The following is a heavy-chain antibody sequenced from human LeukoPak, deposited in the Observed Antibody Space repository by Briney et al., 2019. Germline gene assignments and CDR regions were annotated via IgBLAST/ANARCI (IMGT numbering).Heavy chain of an antibody. D-gene: IGHD3-10*01. CDR3: ARRRNYYGSGSYFVFDY. J-gene: IGHJ4*02. CDR1: GGSISSYY. V-gene: IGHV4-59*08. CDR2: IYYSGST. Sequence: SETLSLTCTVSGGSISSYYWSWIRQPPGKGLEWIGYIYYSGSTNYNPSLKSRVTISVDTSKNQFSLKLSSVTAADTAVYHCARRRNYYGSGSYFVFDYWGQGTLVTVSS.